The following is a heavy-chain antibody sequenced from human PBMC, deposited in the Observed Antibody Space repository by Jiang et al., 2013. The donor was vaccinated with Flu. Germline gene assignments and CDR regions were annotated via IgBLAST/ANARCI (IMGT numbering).Heavy chain of an antibody. CDR2: INAGNGGT. D-gene: IGHD1-26*01. V-gene: IGHV1-3*01. Sequence: GAEVKKPGASVKVSCKASGYTFTSYGISWVRQAPGQGLEWMGWINAGNGGTTYSQNFQGRVTITRDSSASTAYMELSSLRSEDTAVYYCARQQSGTYWGYFDYWGQGTLVTVSS. CDR1: GYTFTSYG. CDR3: ARQQSGTYWGYFDY. J-gene: IGHJ4*02.